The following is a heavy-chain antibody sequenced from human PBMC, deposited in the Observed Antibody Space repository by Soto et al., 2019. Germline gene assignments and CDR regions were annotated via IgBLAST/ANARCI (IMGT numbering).Heavy chain of an antibody. CDR3: AREGSCSGGSCYRPYGMDV. CDR2: INPNSGGT. J-gene: IGHJ6*02. Sequence: ASVKVSCKASGYTFTGYYMHWVRQAPGQGLEWMGWINPNSGGTNYAQKFQGWVTMTRDTSISTAYMELSRLRSDDTAVYYCAREGSCSGGSCYRPYGMDVWGQGTTVTVYS. V-gene: IGHV1-2*04. D-gene: IGHD2-15*01. CDR1: GYTFTGYY.